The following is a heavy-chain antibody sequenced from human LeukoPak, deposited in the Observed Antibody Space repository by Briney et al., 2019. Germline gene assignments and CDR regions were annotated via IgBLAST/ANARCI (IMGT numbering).Heavy chain of an antibody. J-gene: IGHJ6*03. Sequence: PGGSLRLSCAASGFTFSSYGMHWVRQAPGKGLDWVALISSDGSSKYYADSVKGRFTISRDNSKNSLYLQMNSLRAEDTAVYYCAKDWGVATIPPYYYYYMDVWGKGTTVTISS. CDR3: AKDWGVATIPPYYYYYMDV. CDR2: ISSDGSSK. D-gene: IGHD5-12*01. V-gene: IGHV3-30*18. CDR1: GFTFSSYG.